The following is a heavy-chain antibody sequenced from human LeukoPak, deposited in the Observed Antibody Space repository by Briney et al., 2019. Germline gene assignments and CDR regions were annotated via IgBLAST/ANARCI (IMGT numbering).Heavy chain of an antibody. V-gene: IGHV4-39*01. D-gene: IGHD3-22*01. CDR3: ARQVHYYDSSGYYGGFDY. J-gene: IGHJ4*02. CDR2: IYYSGST. CDR1: GGSISSSSYY. Sequence: SETLSLTCTVSGGSISSSSYYWGWIRQPPGKGLEWIGSIYYSGSTYYNPSLKSRVTISVDTSKNQFSLKLSSVTAADTAVYYCARQVHYYDSSGYYGGFDYWGQGTLVTVSS.